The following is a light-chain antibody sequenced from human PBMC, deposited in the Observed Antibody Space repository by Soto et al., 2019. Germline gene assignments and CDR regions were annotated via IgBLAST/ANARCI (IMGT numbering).Light chain of an antibody. J-gene: IGKJ1*01. CDR1: QSIATW. Sequence: DIQMTQSPSPLSASVGDRVTITCRASQSIATWLAWYQQKPGKAPNLLIYDASNLESGVPSRFSGSGSGTEFTLTISSLQPDDLATYYCQQYNSYRTFGQGTKVEIK. CDR3: QQYNSYRT. V-gene: IGKV1-5*01. CDR2: DAS.